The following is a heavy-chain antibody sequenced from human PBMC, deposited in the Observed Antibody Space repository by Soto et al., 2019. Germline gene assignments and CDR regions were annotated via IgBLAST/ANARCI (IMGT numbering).Heavy chain of an antibody. CDR3: AKDFKVSGSHYGTLNYYYGMDV. D-gene: IGHD3-10*01. J-gene: IGHJ6*02. CDR2: ISYDGYLK. CDR1: GFTFSTYG. V-gene: IGHV3-30*18. Sequence: PGGSLRLSCAASGFTFSTYGMQWDRQAPGKGLEWVAVISYDGYLKYHVDAVKGRFTVARDNSENTLFLEMNSLRVEDTAVYFCAKDFKVSGSHYGTLNYYYGMDVWGQGTTVTVSS.